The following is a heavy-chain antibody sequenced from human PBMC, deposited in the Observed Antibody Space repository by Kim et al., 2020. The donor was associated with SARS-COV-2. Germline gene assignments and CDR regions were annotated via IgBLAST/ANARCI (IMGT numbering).Heavy chain of an antibody. J-gene: IGHJ5*02. CDR1: GFPFNLYA. CDR2: ISDRGADR. D-gene: IGHD6-19*01. CDR3: AKDRPPSPIAVAGDNWFDP. Sequence: GGSLRLSCVASGFPFNLYAMSWVRQVPGKGPEWVSVISDRGADRFYADSVKGRFTISRDNYKNTLYLQMSSLTADDTAVYFCAKDRPPSPIAVAGDNWFDPWGQGTLVTVSS. V-gene: IGHV3-23*01.